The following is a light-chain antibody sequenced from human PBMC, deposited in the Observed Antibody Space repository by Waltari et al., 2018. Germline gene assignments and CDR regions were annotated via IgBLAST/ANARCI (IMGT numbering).Light chain of an antibody. V-gene: IGLV2-14*03. CDR3: SSYTSSSTLVV. Sequence: QSALTQPASVSGSPGQSITISCTGTSSDVGGYNYVSWYQQHPGKAPKLMIYDVSNRPSVVSNRFSGSKSGNTASRTISGLQAEDEADYYCSSYTSSSTLVVFGGGTKLTVL. CDR1: SSDVGGYNY. CDR2: DVS. J-gene: IGLJ2*01.